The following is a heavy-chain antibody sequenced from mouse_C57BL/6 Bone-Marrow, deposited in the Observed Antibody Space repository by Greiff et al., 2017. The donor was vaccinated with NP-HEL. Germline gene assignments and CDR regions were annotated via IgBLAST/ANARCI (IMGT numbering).Heavy chain of an antibody. CDR2: ISSGGSYT. CDR1: GFTFSSYG. D-gene: IGHD2-14*01. CDR3: ASNRISCYFDV. J-gene: IGHJ1*03. V-gene: IGHV5-6*02. Sequence: DVKLVESGGDLVKPGGSLKLSCAASGFTFSSYGMSWVRQTPDKRLEWVATISSGGSYTYYPDSVKGRFTISRDNAKNTLYLQTSSLKSEDTAMYYCASNRISCYFDVCDRGTTVTVSS.